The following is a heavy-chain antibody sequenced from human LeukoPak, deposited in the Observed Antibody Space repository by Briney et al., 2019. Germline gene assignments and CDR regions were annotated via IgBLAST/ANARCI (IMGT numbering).Heavy chain of an antibody. Sequence: SETLSLTCTVSGGSISSYYWSWIRQPPGKGLEWIGRIYTSGSTNYNPSLKSRVTMSVDTSKNQFSLKLSSVTAADTAVYYCARAHSGWYYDYYYMDVWGKGTTVTVSS. D-gene: IGHD6-19*01. CDR2: IYTSGST. CDR1: GGSISSYY. CDR3: ARAHSGWYYDYYYMDV. J-gene: IGHJ6*03. V-gene: IGHV4-4*07.